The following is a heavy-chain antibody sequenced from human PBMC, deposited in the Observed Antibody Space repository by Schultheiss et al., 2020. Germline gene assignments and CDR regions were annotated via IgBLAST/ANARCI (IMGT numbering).Heavy chain of an antibody. CDR2: IYHTGSS. CDR3: ARGRITAAGTPSS. CDR1: GGSISSYDYY. D-gene: IGHD6-13*01. Sequence: SETLSLTCTVSGGSISSYDYYWSWVRQHPGKGLEWIGYIYHTGSSYYNPSLKDRVTISVDTSKKQFSLKLSSVTAADTAVYFCARGRITAAGTPSSWGQGTLVTVSS. V-gene: IGHV4-31*02. J-gene: IGHJ5*02.